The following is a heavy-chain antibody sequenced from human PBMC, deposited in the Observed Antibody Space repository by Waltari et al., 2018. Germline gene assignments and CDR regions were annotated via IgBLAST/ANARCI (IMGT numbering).Heavy chain of an antibody. CDR3: ARDAIRAALDH. J-gene: IGHJ4*02. CDR1: GGSLRSTNW. D-gene: IGHD6-25*01. Sequence: QVQLQESGPGLVKPSGTPSLTCAVSGGSLRSTNWWSWVRQPPGRGLAWIGEIYHNGSTSYTPSLGRRVTVSVDKSKNQFSLKVTSVTTADTAVYYCARDAIRAALDHWGPGILVTVSS. CDR2: IYHNGST. V-gene: IGHV4-4*02.